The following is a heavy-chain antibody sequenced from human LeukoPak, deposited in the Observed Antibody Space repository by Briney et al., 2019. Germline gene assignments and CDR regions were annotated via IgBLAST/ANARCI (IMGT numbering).Heavy chain of an antibody. CDR2: ISWNSGSI. Sequence: PGGSLRLSCAASGFTFSSYSMNWVRQAPGKGLEWVSGISWNSGSIGYADSVKGRFTISRDNAKNSLYLQMNSLRAEDMALYYCAKGAAAGLNYYFDYWGQGTLVTVSS. CDR1: GFTFSSYS. CDR3: AKGAAAGLNYYFDY. D-gene: IGHD6-13*01. J-gene: IGHJ4*02. V-gene: IGHV3-9*03.